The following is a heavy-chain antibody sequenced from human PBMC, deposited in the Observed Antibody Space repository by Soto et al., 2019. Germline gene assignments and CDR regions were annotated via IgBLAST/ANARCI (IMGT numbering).Heavy chain of an antibody. V-gene: IGHV4-31*03. D-gene: IGHD5-18*01. CDR2: IYYSGST. CDR3: ARGAKLWRDLDY. J-gene: IGHJ4*02. CDR1: GGSISSGGYY. Sequence: KPSETLSLTCTVSGGSISSGGYYWSWIRQHPGKGLEWIGYIYYSGSTYYNPSLKSRVTISVDTSKNQFSLKLSSVTAADTAVYYCARGAKLWRDLDYWGQGTLVTVSS.